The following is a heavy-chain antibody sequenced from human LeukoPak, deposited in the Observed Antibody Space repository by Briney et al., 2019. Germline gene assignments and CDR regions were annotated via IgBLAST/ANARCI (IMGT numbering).Heavy chain of an antibody. D-gene: IGHD2-15*01. CDR1: GVTFSRYW. J-gene: IGHJ4*02. Sequence: GGSLRLSCAASGVTFSRYWMHWVRQAPGKGLVWVSRMNNDGSSTTYADSVKGRFTISRDNAKNTLYLQMNSLRAEDTAVYYCVREPYCSGGSCYTSGFDCWGQGTLVTVSS. CDR3: VREPYCSGGSCYTSGFDC. CDR2: MNNDGSST. V-gene: IGHV3-74*01.